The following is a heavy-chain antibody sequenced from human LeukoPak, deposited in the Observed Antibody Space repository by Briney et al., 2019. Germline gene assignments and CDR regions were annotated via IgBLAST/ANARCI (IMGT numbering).Heavy chain of an antibody. J-gene: IGHJ6*03. D-gene: IGHD5-12*01. CDR1: GGSISSYY. V-gene: IGHV4-4*07. CDR2: IYTSGST. Sequence: SETLSLTCTVSGGSISSYYWSWILQPAGKGLEWIGRIYTSGSTNYNPSLKSRVTMSVDTSKNQFSLKLSSVTAADTAVYYCARGIVATTKTVGNRAAAGRDYYYYMDVWGKGTTVTVSS. CDR3: ARGIVATTKTVGNRAAAGRDYYYYMDV.